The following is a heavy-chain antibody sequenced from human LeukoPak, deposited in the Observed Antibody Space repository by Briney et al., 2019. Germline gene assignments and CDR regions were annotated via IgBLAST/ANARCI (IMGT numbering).Heavy chain of an antibody. J-gene: IGHJ5*02. D-gene: IGHD5-12*01. Sequence: PSETLSLTCTGSGGSIINTNYYWAWIRQPPGRGLGWMGGIYYPGSTYCKPSLKSRLTISIDTSNNQFFLKLTSVTAEDTAVYYCAGQPWGYHSWFDPWGQGSLVTVSS. V-gene: IGHV4-39*01. CDR3: AGQPWGYHSWFDP. CDR1: GGSIINTNYY. CDR2: IYYPGST.